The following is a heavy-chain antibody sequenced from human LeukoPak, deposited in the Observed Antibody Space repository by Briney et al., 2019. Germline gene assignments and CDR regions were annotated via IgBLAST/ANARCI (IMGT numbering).Heavy chain of an antibody. CDR1: GFTFSKSP. D-gene: IGHD3-9*01. CDR3: AKGTLRYFDWFARNFDY. V-gene: IGHV3-23*01. CDR2: ISGSGGST. J-gene: IGHJ4*02. Sequence: GGSLRLSCAASGFTFSKSPMTWVRQALGKGLEWVSAISGSGGSTYYADSVKGRFTISRDNSKNTLYLQMNSLRAEDTAVYYCAKGTLRYFDWFARNFDYWGQGTLVTVSS.